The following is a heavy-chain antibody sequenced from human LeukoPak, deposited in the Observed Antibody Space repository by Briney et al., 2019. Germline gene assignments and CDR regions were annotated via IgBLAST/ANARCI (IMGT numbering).Heavy chain of an antibody. J-gene: IGHJ3*02. V-gene: IGHV3-66*01. Sequence: GGSLRLSCAASGFTVSSNYMSWVRQAPGKGLEWVSVIYSGGSIYYADSVKGRFTISRDNSKNTLYLQMNSLRAEDTAVYYCARERDGYYYYAFDIWGQGTMVTVSS. CDR1: GFTVSSNY. D-gene: IGHD5-24*01. CDR2: IYSGGSI. CDR3: ARERDGYYYYAFDI.